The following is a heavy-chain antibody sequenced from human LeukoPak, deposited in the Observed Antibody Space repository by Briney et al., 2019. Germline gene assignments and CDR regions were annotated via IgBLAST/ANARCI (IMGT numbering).Heavy chain of an antibody. D-gene: IGHD4-17*01. J-gene: IGHJ3*02. CDR3: AKDPNGDYVGAFDS. Sequence: GGSLRLSCAASAFRFSSFAMTWVRQAPGKGLEWVSGIHGNGETTYYADSVKGRFTISRDNSRELLYLQMNSLRVEDAAVYYCAKDPNGDYVGAFDSWGQGTMVTVSS. CDR1: AFRFSSFA. CDR2: IHGNGETT. V-gene: IGHV3-23*01.